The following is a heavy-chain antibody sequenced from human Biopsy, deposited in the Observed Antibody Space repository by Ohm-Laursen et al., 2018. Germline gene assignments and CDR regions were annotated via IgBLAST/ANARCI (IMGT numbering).Heavy chain of an antibody. J-gene: IGHJ6*02. CDR3: ARAGVGSDGTDSYYYGMDV. CDR1: GNTFATYH. V-gene: IGHV1-46*01. Sequence: SVKVSCKASGNTFATYHIHWVRQAPGQGLEWMGVISPSGATTSFSQKFQCRITMTRDTSTGTVYMDLNSLGSEDTAVYYCARAGVGSDGTDSYYYGMDVWGPGTTVTVSS. CDR2: ISPSGATT. D-gene: IGHD5-24*01.